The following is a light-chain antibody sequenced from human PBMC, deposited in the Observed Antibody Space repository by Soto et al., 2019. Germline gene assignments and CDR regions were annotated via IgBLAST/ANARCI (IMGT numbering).Light chain of an antibody. Sequence: EKVMTQSPATLSVSPGERATLSCRASQTVSSNLAWYQQKPGQAPRLLIYGASTRAAGIPARFSGSGSGIEFTLVISSLQSEDFAVYYCLQYYNWPPWTFGQGTKVDIK. J-gene: IGKJ1*01. CDR3: LQYYNWPPWT. CDR1: QTVSSN. V-gene: IGKV3-15*01. CDR2: GAS.